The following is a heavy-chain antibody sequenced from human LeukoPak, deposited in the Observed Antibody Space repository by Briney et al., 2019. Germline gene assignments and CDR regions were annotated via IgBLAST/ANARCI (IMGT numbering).Heavy chain of an antibody. J-gene: IGHJ4*02. CDR1: GDTFRTHS. CDR3: ARGGVVAAATVYLDS. V-gene: IGHV1-69*13. Sequence: ASVKVSCKVSGDTFRTHSVSWVRQAPGQGLEWLGVILPLFGTTRTAQKFQGRVTFTADEFTSTASMELTSLRSDDTAVYLCARGGVVAAATVYLDSWGQGTLVAVSS. D-gene: IGHD2-15*01. CDR2: ILPLFGTT.